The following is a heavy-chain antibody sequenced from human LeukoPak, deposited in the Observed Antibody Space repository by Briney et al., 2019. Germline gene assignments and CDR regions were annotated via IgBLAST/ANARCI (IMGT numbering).Heavy chain of an antibody. CDR3: ARDRHCVNGVCHSPAGMDV. Sequence: GGPLRLSCAASGFILNSYGMHWVRQAPGKGLEWVADIWFDGKNQHFADSVRGRFAISRGNSKNTVYLQINSLRAEDTAVYYCARDRHCVNGVCHSPAGMDVWGQGTTVTVSS. CDR1: GFILNSYG. V-gene: IGHV3-33*01. D-gene: IGHD2-8*01. CDR2: IWFDGKNQ. J-gene: IGHJ6*02.